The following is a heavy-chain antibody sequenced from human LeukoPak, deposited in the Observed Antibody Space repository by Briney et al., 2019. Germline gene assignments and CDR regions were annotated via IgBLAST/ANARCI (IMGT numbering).Heavy chain of an antibody. CDR2: INHSGST. D-gene: IGHD3-22*01. CDR3: AREDYYDSGGYYFDL. CDR1: GGSFSGYY. V-gene: IGHV4-34*01. J-gene: IGHJ2*01. Sequence: SETLSLTCAVYGGSFSGYYWSWIRQPPGKGLEWIGEINHSGSTNYNPSLKSRVTISVDTSKKRFSLKLSSVTAADTAVYYCAREDYYDSGGYYFDLWGRGTLVTVSS.